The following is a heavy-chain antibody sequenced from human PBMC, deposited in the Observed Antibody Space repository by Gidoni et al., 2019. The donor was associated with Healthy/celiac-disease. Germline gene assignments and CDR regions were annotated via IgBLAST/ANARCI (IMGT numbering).Heavy chain of an antibody. CDR2: ISWNSGSI. CDR1: GPPSDDYA. V-gene: IGHV3-9*02. CDR3: AKGQVVVAATHFDY. Sequence: VLLVASAGGWLQPVPSLSLSCSASGPPSDDYAMHWVRQDPGKGLEWVAGISWNSGSIGYADSVKGRFTISRDNAKNSLYLQMSSLRAEDTALYYCAKGQVVVAATHFDYWGRGTLVTVS. J-gene: IGHJ4*02. D-gene: IGHD2-15*01.